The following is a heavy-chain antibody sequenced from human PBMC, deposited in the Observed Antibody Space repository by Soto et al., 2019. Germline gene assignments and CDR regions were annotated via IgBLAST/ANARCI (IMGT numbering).Heavy chain of an antibody. CDR1: GFTFSNDA. J-gene: IGHJ4*02. D-gene: IGHD6-6*01. CDR2: ITSDGFTQ. Sequence: GGSLRLSCAASGFTFSNDAMHWVRQAPGKGLEWVALITSDGFTQNYADSVRCRFTVSRDNSKSTLSLQMNSLRPDDTAVYYCGRGPFSSSYIDYWGQGTLVTVSS. V-gene: IGHV3-30*03. CDR3: GRGPFSSSYIDY.